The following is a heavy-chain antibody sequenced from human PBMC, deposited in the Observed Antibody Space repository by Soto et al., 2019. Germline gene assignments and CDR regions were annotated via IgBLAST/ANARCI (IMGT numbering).Heavy chain of an antibody. Sequence: EVQLLESGGGLVQPGGSLRLSCAASGFTFSSYAMSWVRQAPGKGLEWVSAISISGGSTYYADSVKGRFTISRDNSKNTLYLQMNSLRAEDTAVYYCAKNGASSSSWYMWYYCMDVWGQGTTVSVS. CDR2: ISISGGST. CDR3: AKNGASSSSWYMWYYCMDV. V-gene: IGHV3-23*01. D-gene: IGHD6-13*01. CDR1: GFTFSSYA. J-gene: IGHJ6*02.